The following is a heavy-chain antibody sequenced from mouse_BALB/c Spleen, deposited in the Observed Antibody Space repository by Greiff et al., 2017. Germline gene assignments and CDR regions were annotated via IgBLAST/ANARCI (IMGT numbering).Heavy chain of an antibody. D-gene: IGHD1-2*01. CDR2: ISYDGSN. CDR1: GYSITSGYY. V-gene: IGHV3-6*02. Sequence: QLQQSGPGLVKPSQSLSLTCSVTGYSITSGYYWNWIRQFPGNKLEWMGYISYDGSNNYNPSLKNRISITRDTSKNQFFLKLNSVTTEDTATYYCAREDYGYRFAYWGQGTLVTVSA. CDR3: AREDYGYRFAY. J-gene: IGHJ3*01.